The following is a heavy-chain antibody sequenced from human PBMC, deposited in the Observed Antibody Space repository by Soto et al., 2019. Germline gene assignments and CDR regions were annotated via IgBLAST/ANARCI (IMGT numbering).Heavy chain of an antibody. CDR2: IIPIFGTA. V-gene: IGHV1-69*06. CDR3: ARPYSGLFNRFDP. J-gene: IGHJ5*02. CDR1: GGTFSSYA. Sequence: AVKLYCKTSGGTFSSYAISWVRQAPGQGLEWMGGIIPIFGTANYAQKFQGRVTITADKSTSTAYMELSSLRSEDTAVYYCARPYSGLFNRFDPWGQGTLVTVSS. D-gene: IGHD5-12*01.